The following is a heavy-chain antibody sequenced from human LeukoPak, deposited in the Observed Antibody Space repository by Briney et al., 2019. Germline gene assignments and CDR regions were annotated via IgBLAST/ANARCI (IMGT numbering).Heavy chain of an antibody. J-gene: IGHJ6*03. CDR3: ARGGPGRSLTIVPERTKYYMDV. V-gene: IGHV3-21*01. Sequence: PGGSLRLSCAASEFTFSRYTMNWVRQAPGKGLEWVSFISSSSRYIYYADSVKGRFTISRDNAKNSLYLQMNSLRAEDTAMYYCARGGPGRSLTIVPERTKYYMDVWGKGATVTVSS. CDR2: ISSSSRYI. D-gene: IGHD1-26*01. CDR1: EFTFSRYT.